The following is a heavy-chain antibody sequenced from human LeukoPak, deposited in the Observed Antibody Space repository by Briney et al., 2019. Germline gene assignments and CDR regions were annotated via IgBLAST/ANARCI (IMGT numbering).Heavy chain of an antibody. V-gene: IGHV3-30*03. J-gene: IGHJ4*02. D-gene: IGHD6-13*01. Sequence: GGSLRLSCAASGFTLSSYDMHWVRQAPGKGLEWVAVISYDGSNKYYADSVKGRFTISRDNAKNSLYLQMNSLRAEDTALYYCARDPGSSWYGAFDYWGQGTLVTVSS. CDR1: GFTLSSYD. CDR3: ARDPGSSWYGAFDY. CDR2: ISYDGSNK.